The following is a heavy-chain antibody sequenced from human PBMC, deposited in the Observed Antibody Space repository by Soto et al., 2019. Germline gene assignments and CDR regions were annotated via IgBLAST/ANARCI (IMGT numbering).Heavy chain of an antibody. CDR3: ARTGLQIVQATSYYYGLDV. V-gene: IGHV3-33*01. CDR1: GFTFNSFG. D-gene: IGHD2-8*01. CDR2: IWHDGTNK. Sequence: QVQLVESGGGVVQPGTSLRLSCEASGFTFNSFGMHWVRQAPGKGLEWVAVIWHDGTNKYYVDSVKGRFTISRDNSKDTLYLQMTNLRAEDTAVYYCARTGLQIVQATSYYYGLDVWGQGTTVTVSS. J-gene: IGHJ6*02.